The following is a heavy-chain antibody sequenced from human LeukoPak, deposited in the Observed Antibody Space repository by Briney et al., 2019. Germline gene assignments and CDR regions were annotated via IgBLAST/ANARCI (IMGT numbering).Heavy chain of an antibody. CDR2: ISSSSSTI. V-gene: IGHV3-48*01. Sequence: GGSLRLSCAASGFTFSRYSMNWVRQAPGKGLEWVSYISSSSSTIYYADSVKGRFTISRDNSKNTLYLQMNSLRAEDTAVYYCARQQLGNYYYYGMDVWGQGTTVTVSS. CDR3: ARQQLGNYYYYGMDV. D-gene: IGHD6-13*01. J-gene: IGHJ6*02. CDR1: GFTFSRYS.